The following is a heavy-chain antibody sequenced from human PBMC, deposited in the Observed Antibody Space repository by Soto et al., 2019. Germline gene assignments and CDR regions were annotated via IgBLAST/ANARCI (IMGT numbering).Heavy chain of an antibody. V-gene: IGHV1-69*01. J-gene: IGHJ4*02. CDR2: IIPIFGTA. CDR1: GGTFSSYA. CDR3: ARRRAGDSSGYYALYY. D-gene: IGHD3-22*01. Sequence: QVQLVQSGAEVKKPVSSVKVSCKASGGTFSSYAISWVRQAPGQGLEWMGGIIPIFGTANYAQKFQVRVTITVDESTGTAYMGLSSLRSEDTAVYYCARRRAGDSSGYYALYYWGQGTLVTVSS.